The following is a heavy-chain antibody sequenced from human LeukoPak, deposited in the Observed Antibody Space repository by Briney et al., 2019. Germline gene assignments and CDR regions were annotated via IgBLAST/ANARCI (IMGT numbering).Heavy chain of an antibody. D-gene: IGHD6-6*01. Sequence: GGALEISCKGSGYNFTSYWIGWVRQVPGKGVEWMGIIYPGDYDPRYRPSFQGQLTISADKSISTASLQWSSLKASDTAMYYCARRKRSIAADYWGQGTLVTVSS. CDR2: IYPGDYDP. CDR1: GYNFTSYW. V-gene: IGHV5-51*01. J-gene: IGHJ4*02. CDR3: ARRKRSIAADY.